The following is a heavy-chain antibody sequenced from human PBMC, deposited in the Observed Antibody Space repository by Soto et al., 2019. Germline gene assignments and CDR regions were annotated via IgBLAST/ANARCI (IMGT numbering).Heavy chain of an antibody. Sequence: QITLKESGPTLVKPTQTLTLTCTVSGFSLNTYGVGVGWIRQPPGKALEWLALIYWDDDKRYCPSLKSRLTITKDTSTLQVVLTIPTMDPVDTVTFYCARALGSWGVYYFDYWGQGTQVTVSS. V-gene: IGHV2-5*02. J-gene: IGHJ4*02. CDR2: IYWDDDK. D-gene: IGHD3-16*01. CDR3: ARALGSWGVYYFDY. CDR1: GFSLNTYGVG.